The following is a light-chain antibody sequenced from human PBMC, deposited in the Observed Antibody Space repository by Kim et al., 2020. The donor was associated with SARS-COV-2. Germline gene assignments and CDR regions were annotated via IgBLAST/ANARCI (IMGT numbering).Light chain of an antibody. CDR3: QAWDSSTANYV. Sequence: SYELTQPPSVSVSPGQTASITCSGDKLGDKYACWYQQKPGQSPVLVIYQDSKRPSGIPERFSGSNSANTATLTIRGTQAMDEADYYCQAWDSSTANYVFGTGTKVTVL. V-gene: IGLV3-1*01. CDR1: KLGDKY. J-gene: IGLJ1*01. CDR2: QDS.